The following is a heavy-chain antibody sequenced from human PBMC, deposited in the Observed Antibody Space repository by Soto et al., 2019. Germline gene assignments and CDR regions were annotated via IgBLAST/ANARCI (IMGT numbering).Heavy chain of an antibody. Sequence: ASVKVSCKASGYTFGYYAIHWVRQAPGQRLEWLGWIIAGNGYTKYSQKFRDRFTMTRDTSASTAYMELTGLRSEDTAVYYCARDIAVAGPRRFDYWGQGTLVTVSS. V-gene: IGHV1-3*01. CDR1: GYTFGYYA. J-gene: IGHJ4*02. CDR3: ARDIAVAGPRRFDY. D-gene: IGHD6-19*01. CDR2: IIAGNGYT.